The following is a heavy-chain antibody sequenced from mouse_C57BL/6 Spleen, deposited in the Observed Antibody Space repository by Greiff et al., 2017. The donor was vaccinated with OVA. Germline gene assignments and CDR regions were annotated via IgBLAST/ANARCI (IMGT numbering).Heavy chain of an antibody. CDR2: INPYNGGT. V-gene: IGHV1-19*01. J-gene: IGHJ2*01. CDR1: GYTFTDYY. D-gene: IGHD2-10*02. Sequence: EVQLQQSGPVLVKPGASVKMSCKASGYTFTDYYMNWVKQSHGKSLEWIGVINPYNGGTSYNQKFKGKATLTVDKSSSTAYMELNSLTSEDSAVYYCAREVPSWFDYWGQGTTLTVSS. CDR3: AREVPSWFDY.